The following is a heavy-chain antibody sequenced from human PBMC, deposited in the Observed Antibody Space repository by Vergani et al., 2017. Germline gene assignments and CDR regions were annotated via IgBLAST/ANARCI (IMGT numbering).Heavy chain of an antibody. D-gene: IGHD3-10*02. V-gene: IGHV3-30-3*01. J-gene: IGHJ5*02. Sequence: QVQLVESGGGVVQPGRSLRLSCAASGFTFSSYAMHWVRQAPGKGLEWVAVISYDGSNKYYADSVKGRFTLSRDNSKNTLYLQMNSLRYEDTAVYYCARDINVRGVPPRSNWFDPWDQGTLVTVSS. CDR1: GFTFSSYA. CDR2: ISYDGSNK. CDR3: ARDINVRGVPPRSNWFDP.